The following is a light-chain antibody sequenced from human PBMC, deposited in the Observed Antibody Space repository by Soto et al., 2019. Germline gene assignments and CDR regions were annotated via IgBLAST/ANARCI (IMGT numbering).Light chain of an antibody. V-gene: IGKV3-15*01. Sequence: EIVMTQSPATLSVSPGERATLSCRASQSVSGSLAWYQQKPGQAPRLLFYGASTRATGVPARFSGSGSGTEFTLTISSLQSEDVAVYYCQQYNKWLYTFGQGTKLEIK. CDR3: QQYNKWLYT. CDR1: QSVSGS. CDR2: GAS. J-gene: IGKJ2*01.